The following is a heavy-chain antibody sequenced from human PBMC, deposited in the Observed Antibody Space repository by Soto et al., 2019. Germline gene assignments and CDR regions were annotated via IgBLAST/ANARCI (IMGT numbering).Heavy chain of an antibody. Sequence: GESLKISCKGSGYSFTSYWIGWVRQMPGKGLEWMGIIYPGDSDTRYSPSFQGQVTISADKSISTAYLQWSSLKASDTAMYYCAALGGVVPAGRGLSLVDAFDIWGQGTMVTVSS. J-gene: IGHJ3*02. V-gene: IGHV5-51*01. CDR3: AALGGVVPAGRGLSLVDAFDI. CDR2: IYPGDSDT. D-gene: IGHD2-2*01. CDR1: GYSFTSYW.